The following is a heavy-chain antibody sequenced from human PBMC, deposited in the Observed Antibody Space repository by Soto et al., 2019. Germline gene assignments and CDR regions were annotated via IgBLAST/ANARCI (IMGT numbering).Heavy chain of an antibody. V-gene: IGHV3-23*01. J-gene: IGHJ5*02. Sequence: DVQLLESGGGLVQPGGSLRLTCAASGFTLSKYAMRWVRQAPGKGLEWVSVVSGHSRSIYYAASVRGRFTISRDNSKNTLYLQMYSLRVEDTAVYHCANTNPSRAHTSGWNVWFDPWGQGTLVTVYS. CDR3: ANTNPSRAHTSGWNVWFDP. CDR1: GFTLSKYA. D-gene: IGHD6-19*01. CDR2: VSGHSRSI.